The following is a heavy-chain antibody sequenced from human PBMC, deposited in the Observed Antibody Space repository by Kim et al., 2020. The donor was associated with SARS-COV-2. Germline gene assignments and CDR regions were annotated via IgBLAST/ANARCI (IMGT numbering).Heavy chain of an antibody. CDR3: AKVEWDYYDSSGYYYYGMDV. CDR2: ISGSGGST. V-gene: IGHV3-23*01. Sequence: GGSLRLSCAASGFTFSSYAMSWVRQAPGKGLEWVSAISGSGGSTYYADSVKGRFTISRDNSKNTLYLQMNSLRAEDTAVYYCAKVEWDYYDSSGYYYYGMDVWGQGTMVTVSS. D-gene: IGHD3-22*01. J-gene: IGHJ6*02. CDR1: GFTFSSYA.